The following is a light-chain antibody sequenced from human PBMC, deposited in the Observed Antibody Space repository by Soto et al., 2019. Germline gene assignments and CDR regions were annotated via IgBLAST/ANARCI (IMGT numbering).Light chain of an antibody. Sequence: DIQMTQSPSTLSASVGYRFTITCRASQSISSWLAWYQQKPGKAPKLLIYDASSLESGVPSRFSGSGSGTEFTLTISSLQPDDFATYYCQQYNSYSLTFGGGTTVDIK. V-gene: IGKV1-5*01. CDR1: QSISSW. CDR2: DAS. CDR3: QQYNSYSLT. J-gene: IGKJ4*01.